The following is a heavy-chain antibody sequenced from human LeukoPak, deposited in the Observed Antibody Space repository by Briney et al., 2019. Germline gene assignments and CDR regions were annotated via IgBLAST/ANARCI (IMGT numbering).Heavy chain of an antibody. J-gene: IGHJ5*02. CDR2: IYYSGST. Sequence: SETLSLTCAVYGGSFSGYYWSWICQPPGKGLEWIGYIYYSGSTTYNPSLKSRVTMSVDTSKNQFSLKLSSVTAADTAVYYCARDSGTTGEVKFDPWGQGTLVTVSS. CDR3: ARDSGTTGEVKFDP. V-gene: IGHV4-34*11. CDR1: GGSFSGYY. D-gene: IGHD3-10*01.